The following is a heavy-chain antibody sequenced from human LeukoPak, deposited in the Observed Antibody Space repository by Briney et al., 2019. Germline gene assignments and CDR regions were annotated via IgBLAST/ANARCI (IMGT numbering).Heavy chain of an antibody. CDR3: ARDCSGGSCYPQRWFDP. J-gene: IGHJ5*02. V-gene: IGHV1-2*02. Sequence: ASVKVSCKASGYTFTGYYMHWVRQAPGQGLEWMGWINPNSGGTNYAQKFQGRVTMTRDTSISTAYMELSRLRSDDTAVYYCARDCSGGSCYPQRWFDPWAREPWSPSPQ. CDR2: INPNSGGT. CDR1: GYTFTGYY. D-gene: IGHD2-15*01.